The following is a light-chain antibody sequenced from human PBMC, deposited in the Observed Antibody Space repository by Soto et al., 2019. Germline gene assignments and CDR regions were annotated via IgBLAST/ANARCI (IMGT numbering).Light chain of an antibody. V-gene: IGKV3-11*01. CDR3: QQRSNWPRT. Sequence: EIVLTQSPATLSLSPGETATLSCRASQSVSSYLAWYQQTPGQAPRLLIYDASNRATGIPARFSRSGSGTDFTLTISSLEPEDFAVYYCQQRSNWPRTFGGGTKVEIK. CDR1: QSVSSY. CDR2: DAS. J-gene: IGKJ4*01.